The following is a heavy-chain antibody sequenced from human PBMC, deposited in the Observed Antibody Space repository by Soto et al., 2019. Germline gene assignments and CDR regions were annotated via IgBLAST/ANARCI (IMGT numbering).Heavy chain of an antibody. Sequence: EVQLVESGGGLVQPGGSLRLSCTASGFTFSNYNMNWVRQAPGKGLECVSYINSGSDVRYYADSVKGRFTISRDNGKNSLWLQMDSLRDEDTAVYYCARWGAAWGMDVWGQGNTVTVSS. J-gene: IGHJ6*02. D-gene: IGHD3-16*01. CDR2: INSGSDVR. V-gene: IGHV3-48*02. CDR1: GFTFSNYN. CDR3: ARWGAAWGMDV.